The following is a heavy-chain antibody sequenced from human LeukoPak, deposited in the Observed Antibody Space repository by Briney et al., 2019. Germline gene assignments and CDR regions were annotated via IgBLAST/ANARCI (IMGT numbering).Heavy chain of an antibody. D-gene: IGHD4-17*01. CDR2: MNPKSGAT. V-gene: IGHV1-8*01. CDR1: GYTFTRRD. Sequence: ASVKVSCKASGYTFTRRDINWVRQATGQGLEWMGWMNPKSGATGYAQKFRGRITMTRDTSLTTAYMELSSLRSEDTALYYCARGPAYSEYGVLGYSHYSMDVWGKGTTVTVS. CDR3: ARGPAYSEYGVLGYSHYSMDV. J-gene: IGHJ6*03.